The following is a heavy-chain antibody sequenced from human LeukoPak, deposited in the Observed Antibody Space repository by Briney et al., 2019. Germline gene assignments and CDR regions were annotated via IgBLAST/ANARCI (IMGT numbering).Heavy chain of an antibody. CDR1: GGSFSGYY. CDR3: VGDSRTLYYMDV. V-gene: IGHV4-34*01. CDR2: INHSGST. D-gene: IGHD3-16*01. J-gene: IGHJ6*03. Sequence: SETLSLTCAVYGGSFSGYYWSWIRQPPGKGLEWIGEINHSGSTNYNPSLKSRVTISVDTSKNQFSLKLSSVTAADTAVYYCVGDSRTLYYMDVWGKGTTVTVFS.